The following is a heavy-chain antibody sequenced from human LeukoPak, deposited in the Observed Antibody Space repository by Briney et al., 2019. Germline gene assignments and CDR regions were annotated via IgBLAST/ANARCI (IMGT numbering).Heavy chain of an antibody. CDR2: IHYTGST. CDR3: ARLDGGQLGHCSSTSCNGAFDI. V-gene: IGHV4-39*07. J-gene: IGHJ4*02. Sequence: PSETLSLTCTVSGDSISSGPYFWGWIRQPPGKGLERLGNIHYTGSTYYKSSLRSRVTMSVDTSKNQFSLMLRSVTAADTAMYYCARLDGGQLGHCSSTSCNGAFDIWGQGTLVTVSS. D-gene: IGHD2-2*01. CDR1: GDSISSGPYF.